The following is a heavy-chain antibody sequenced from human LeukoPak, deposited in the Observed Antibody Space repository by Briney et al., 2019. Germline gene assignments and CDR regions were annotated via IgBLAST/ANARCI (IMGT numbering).Heavy chain of an antibody. V-gene: IGHV4-59*01. CDR3: ARSSPAMVRGVNDAFDI. CDR2: IYYSGST. CDR1: GGSISSYY. D-gene: IGHD3-10*01. J-gene: IGHJ3*02. Sequence: PSETLSLTCTVSGGSISSYYWSWIRQPPGKGLEWIGYIYYSGSTNYNPSLKSRVTISVDTSENQFSLKLSSVTAADTAVYYCARSSPAMVRGVNDAFDIWGQGTMVTVSS.